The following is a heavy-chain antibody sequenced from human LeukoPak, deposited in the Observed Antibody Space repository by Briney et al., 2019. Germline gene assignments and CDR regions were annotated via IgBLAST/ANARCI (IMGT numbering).Heavy chain of an antibody. D-gene: IGHD3-10*01. CDR1: GFTFSSYG. CDR2: ISYDGSNK. Sequence: GGSLRLSCAASGFTFSSYGMHWVRQAPGKGLEWVAVISYDGSNKYYADSVKGLFTISRDNSKNTLYLQMNSLRAEDTAVYYCARGLDWFDPWGQGTLVTVSS. J-gene: IGHJ5*02. CDR3: ARGLDWFDP. V-gene: IGHV3-30*03.